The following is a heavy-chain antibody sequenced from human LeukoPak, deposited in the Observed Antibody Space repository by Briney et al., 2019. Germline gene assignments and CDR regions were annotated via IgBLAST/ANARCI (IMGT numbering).Heavy chain of an antibody. Sequence: GGSLRLSCAASGFTFSSYAMHWVRQAPGKGLEWVAVISYDGSNKYYADSVKGRFTISRDNSKNTLYLQMNSLRAEDTAVYYCARDRGYCSSTSCYALHYFDYWGQGTLVTVSS. CDR1: GFTFSSYA. CDR2: ISYDGSNK. D-gene: IGHD2-2*03. CDR3: ARDRGYCSSTSCYALHYFDY. V-gene: IGHV3-30*04. J-gene: IGHJ4*02.